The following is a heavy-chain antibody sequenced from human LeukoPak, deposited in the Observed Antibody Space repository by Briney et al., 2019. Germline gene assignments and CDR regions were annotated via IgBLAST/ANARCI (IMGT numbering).Heavy chain of an antibody. CDR3: ARRVYYDYVWGSYRYRDAFDI. J-gene: IGHJ3*02. CDR2: IKQDGSEK. D-gene: IGHD3-16*02. V-gene: IGHV3-7*01. Sequence: GGSLRLSCAASGFTFSSYWMSWVRQAPGKGLEWVANIKQDGSEKYYVDSVKGRFTISRDNAKNSLYLQMNSLRAEDTAVYYCARRVYYDYVWGSYRYRDAFDIWGQGTMVTVSS. CDR1: GFTFSSYW.